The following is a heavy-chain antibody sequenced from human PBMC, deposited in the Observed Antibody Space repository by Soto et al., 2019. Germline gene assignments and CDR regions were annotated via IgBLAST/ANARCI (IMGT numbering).Heavy chain of an antibody. Sequence: QVQLVQSGAEVKKPGSSVKVSCKTSGDIFSGYSISWVRQAPGQGLEWMGGIIPIFGTTNYAQRFHGRVTITEDKSTSTVYMEVYSLTSEDTAVYYCARDLGSGSDPGDYWGQGTLVTVSS. CDR2: IIPIFGTT. J-gene: IGHJ4*02. V-gene: IGHV1-69*14. CDR1: GDIFSGYS. CDR3: ARDLGSGSDPGDY. D-gene: IGHD5-12*01.